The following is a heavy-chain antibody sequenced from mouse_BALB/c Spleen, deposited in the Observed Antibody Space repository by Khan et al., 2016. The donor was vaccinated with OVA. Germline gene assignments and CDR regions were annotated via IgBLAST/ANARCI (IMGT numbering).Heavy chain of an antibody. V-gene: IGHV1S135*01. CDR3: TRHGYVAWFTY. CDR2: IDPFSGGT. J-gene: IGHJ3*01. CDR1: GYSFTSYY. D-gene: IGHD2-2*01. Sequence: EVQLQQSGPELMKPGASVKISCKASGYSFTSYYIHWVMQSHGTSLEWIGYIDPFSGGTTYNQNFKGKATLTVDKFSSTAYIHLSNLTSEDSAVYYCTRHGYVAWFTYWGQGTLVTVA.